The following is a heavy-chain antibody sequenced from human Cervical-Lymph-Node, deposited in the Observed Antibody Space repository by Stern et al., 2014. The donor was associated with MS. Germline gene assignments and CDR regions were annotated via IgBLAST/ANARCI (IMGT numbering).Heavy chain of an antibody. J-gene: IGHJ4*02. V-gene: IGHV5-51*01. CDR1: GYSFTIYY. Sequence: EVKLVESGAEVKKPGESLKISCKLSGYSFTIYYIAWVRQMPGTGLEWMGGIYPYDSDTTYSPSFQGQVTISADKSITPAYLQWSSLRASDTAMYYCARHVQGFDYWGQGTLVTVSS. CDR2: IYPYDSDT. CDR3: ARHVQGFDY.